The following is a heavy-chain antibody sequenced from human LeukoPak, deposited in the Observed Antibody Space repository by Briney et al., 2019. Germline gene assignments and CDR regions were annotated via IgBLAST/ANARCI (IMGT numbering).Heavy chain of an antibody. CDR3: ARDKKWLAEGFDY. CDR2: IQYDGSNK. D-gene: IGHD6-19*01. V-gene: IGHV3-30*02. J-gene: IGHJ4*02. Sequence: PGGSLRLSCAASGFTFINFGIHWVRQAPGKGLEWVAFIQYDGSNKYYADSVKGRFTISRDNSKNTLHLQMNSLRAEDTAMYYCARDKKWLAEGFDYWGQGTLVTVSS. CDR1: GFTFINFG.